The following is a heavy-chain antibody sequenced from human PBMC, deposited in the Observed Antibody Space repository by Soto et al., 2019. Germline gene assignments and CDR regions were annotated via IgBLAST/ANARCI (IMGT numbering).Heavy chain of an antibody. CDR1: GYTFTSYG. J-gene: IGHJ4*02. D-gene: IGHD3-10*01. CDR3: ARDGVLLWFGELWDFDY. Sequence: GASVKVSCKASGYTFTSYGISWVRQAPGQGLEWMGWISAYNGNTNYAQKLQGRVTMTTDTSTSTAYMELRSLRSDDTAVYYCARDGVLLWFGELWDFDYWGQGTPVTVSS. CDR2: ISAYNGNT. V-gene: IGHV1-18*01.